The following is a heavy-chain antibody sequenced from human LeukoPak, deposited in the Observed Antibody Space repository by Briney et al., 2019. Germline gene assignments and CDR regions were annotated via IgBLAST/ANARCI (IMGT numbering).Heavy chain of an antibody. CDR2: IFHSGST. CDR1: VDSLPHSNFY. V-gene: IGHV4-39*01. D-gene: IGHD3-9*01. J-gene: IGHJ4*02. Sequence: PSEPLSLTCTVSVDSLPHSNFYWGWIRQSPGKGLEWLGSIFHSGSTNYNPSLKSRVTISVDTSKNQFYLRVRSVTAAETALYYCAGRGIVTGYFDFWGRGTLVTVSS. CDR3: AGRGIVTGYFDF.